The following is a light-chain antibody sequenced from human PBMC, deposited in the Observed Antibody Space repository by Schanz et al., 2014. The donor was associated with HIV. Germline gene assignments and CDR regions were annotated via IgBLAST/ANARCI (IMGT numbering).Light chain of an antibody. V-gene: IGKV1-39*01. Sequence: DVHMTQSPSSLSASVGDNVTITCRASQNISTYLNWYQQRPGKAPKLLIYAALNLQSGVPSRFSGSGSGTDFTLIISSLQPEDFVTYYCEQSYSAPSITFGQGTRLE. CDR2: AAL. CDR1: QNISTY. CDR3: EQSYSAPSIT. J-gene: IGKJ5*01.